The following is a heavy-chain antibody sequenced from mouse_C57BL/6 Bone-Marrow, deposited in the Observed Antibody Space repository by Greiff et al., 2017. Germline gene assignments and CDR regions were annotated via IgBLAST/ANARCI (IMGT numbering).Heavy chain of an antibody. CDR2: ISSGSSTI. CDR3: TRSPTQEARDY. D-gene: IGHD2-10*01. Sequence: EVQLVESGGGLVKPGGSLKLSCAASGFTFSDYGMHWVRQAPEQGLEWVAYISSGSSTIYYADTVKGRFTISRDNAKNTPFLQMTSLRSEDTAVYCCTRSPTQEARDYWGQGTSVTVSA. V-gene: IGHV5-17*01. CDR1: GFTFSDYG. J-gene: IGHJ4*01.